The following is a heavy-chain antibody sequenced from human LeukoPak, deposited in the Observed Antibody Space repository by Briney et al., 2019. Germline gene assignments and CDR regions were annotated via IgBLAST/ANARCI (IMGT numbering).Heavy chain of an antibody. D-gene: IGHD2-15*01. CDR2: IWYDGSNK. CDR3: ASPIVVVVAATNY. Sequence: GGSLRLSCAASGFTFGSYGMHWVRQAPGKGLEWVAVIWYDGSNKYYADSVKGRFTISRDNSKNTLYLQMNSLRAEDTAVYYCASPIVVVVAATNYWGQGTLVTVSS. CDR1: GFTFGSYG. J-gene: IGHJ4*02. V-gene: IGHV3-33*01.